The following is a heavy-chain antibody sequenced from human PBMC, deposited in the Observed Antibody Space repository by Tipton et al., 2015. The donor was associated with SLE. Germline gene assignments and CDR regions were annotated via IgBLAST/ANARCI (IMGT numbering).Heavy chain of an antibody. Sequence: TLSLTCTVSDDSFNSVGYYWSWIRQHPGKGLEWIGHIHHSGSTNYSPSLKSRLTISVDTSKNLFSLKLSSVAAADTAVYYCARGGVGGYDYFDFWGQGTLVTVSS. CDR2: IHHSGST. D-gene: IGHD5-12*01. CDR3: ARGGVGGYDYFDF. J-gene: IGHJ4*02. CDR1: DDSFNSVGYY. V-gene: IGHV4-31*03.